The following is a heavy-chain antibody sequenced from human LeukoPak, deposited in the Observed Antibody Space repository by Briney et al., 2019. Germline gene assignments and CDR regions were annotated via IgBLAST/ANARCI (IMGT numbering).Heavy chain of an antibody. V-gene: IGHV4-30-4*08. CDR1: GGSLSSVDYY. CDR3: ARGREENYDFWSGYYKGVHFDF. CDR2: LSHIGSS. D-gene: IGHD3-3*01. Sequence: PSETLSLTCTVSGGSLSSVDYYWGWIRQSPGKGLEWIGYLSHIGSSYYNPSLKSRMTMSVDTSKNQVSLKLRSVTAADMAVYFCARGREENYDFWSGYYKGVHFDFWGQGTLVTVSS. J-gene: IGHJ4*02.